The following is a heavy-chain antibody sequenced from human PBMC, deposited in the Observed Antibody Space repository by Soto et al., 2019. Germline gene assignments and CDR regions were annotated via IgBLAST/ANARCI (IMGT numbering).Heavy chain of an antibody. CDR2: ISGSSSTI. Sequence: ESGGGLVQPGGSLRLSCAASGFTFSSYSMNWVRQAPGKGLEWVSYISGSSSTIFYADSVRGRFTISRDNAKNSLSLQMHSLRAEDTAVYYCASNNLLPGYYYYMDVWGKGTTVTVSS. J-gene: IGHJ6*03. CDR1: GFTFSSYS. D-gene: IGHD2-15*01. CDR3: ASNNLLPGYYYYMDV. V-gene: IGHV3-48*01.